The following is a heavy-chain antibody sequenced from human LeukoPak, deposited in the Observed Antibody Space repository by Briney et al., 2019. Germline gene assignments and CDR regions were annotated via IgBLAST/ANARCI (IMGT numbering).Heavy chain of an antibody. V-gene: IGHV1-69*04. CDR2: IIPILGIA. D-gene: IGHD5-24*01. J-gene: IGHJ4*02. Sequence: ASVKVSCKGSGGTFSSYAISWVRQAPGQGLEWMGRIIPILGIANYAQKFQGRVTITADKSTSTAYMELRSLRSDDTAVYYCAREGDGYINGNFDYWGQGTLVTVSS. CDR3: AREGDGYINGNFDY. CDR1: GGTFSSYA.